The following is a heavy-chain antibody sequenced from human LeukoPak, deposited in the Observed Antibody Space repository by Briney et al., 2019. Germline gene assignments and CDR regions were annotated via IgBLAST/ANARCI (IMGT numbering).Heavy chain of an antibody. D-gene: IGHD2-2*01. V-gene: IGHV4-34*01. CDR3: ARASYLYCSSTSCLIDAFDI. CDR1: GASFSDYH. CDR2: INHTGST. Sequence: SETLSLTCTVYGASFSDYHWSWIRQPPGKGLEWIGQINHTGSTHYNPSLKSRVTISVDTSKNQFSLKLSSVTAADTAVYYCARASYLYCSSTSCLIDAFDIWGQGTMVTVSS. J-gene: IGHJ3*02.